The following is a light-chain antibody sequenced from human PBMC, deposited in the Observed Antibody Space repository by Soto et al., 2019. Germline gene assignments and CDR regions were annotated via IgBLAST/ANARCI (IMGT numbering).Light chain of an antibody. CDR2: DVQ. CDR1: SSDVGGYNY. V-gene: IGLV2-11*01. CDR3: CSYAGGYTFV. J-gene: IGLJ1*01. Sequence: QSALTQPRSVSGSPGQSVTISCTGTSSDVGGYNYVSWYQQHPGRAPKVMIYDVQTRPSGVSDRFSGSKSGNTASLTISELPAEDEADYYCCSYAGGYTFVFGTGTKLTVL.